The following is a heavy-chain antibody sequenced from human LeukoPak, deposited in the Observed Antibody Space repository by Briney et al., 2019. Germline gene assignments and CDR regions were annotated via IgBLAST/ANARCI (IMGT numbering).Heavy chain of an antibody. CDR2: IKSKTDGGTT. Sequence: GGSLRLSCAASGFTCSNAWMSWVRQAPGKGLEWVGRIKSKTDGGTTDYAAPVKGRFTISRDDSKNTLYLQMNSLKTEDTAVYYCTTAPAVYSYGSDYWGQGTLVTVSS. V-gene: IGHV3-15*01. CDR3: TTAPAVYSYGSDY. CDR1: GFTCSNAW. J-gene: IGHJ4*02. D-gene: IGHD5-18*01.